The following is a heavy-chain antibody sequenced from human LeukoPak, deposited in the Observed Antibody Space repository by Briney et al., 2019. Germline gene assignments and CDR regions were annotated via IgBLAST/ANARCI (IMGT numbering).Heavy chain of an antibody. CDR2: IYDSGNT. CDR3: ARETKLMGYSSGLGFNY. V-gene: IGHV4-61*01. Sequence: SETLSLTCTVSGGSISSSSYYWGWIRQPPGKGLEWIGYIYDSGNTNYNPSLKTRVTISVDTSKNQLSLNLSSVTAADTAVYYCARETKLMGYSSGLGFNYWGQGTLVTVSS. CDR1: GGSISSSSYY. D-gene: IGHD6-19*01. J-gene: IGHJ4*02.